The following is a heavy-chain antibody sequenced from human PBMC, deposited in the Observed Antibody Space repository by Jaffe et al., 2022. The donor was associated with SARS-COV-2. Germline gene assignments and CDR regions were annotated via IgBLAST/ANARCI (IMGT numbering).Heavy chain of an antibody. D-gene: IGHD2-21*02. CDR2: IYWDDDK. J-gene: IGHJ3*02. V-gene: IGHV2-5*02. CDR3: AHRQGGVAYCGGDCYPAFDI. CDR1: GFSLSTSGVG. Sequence: QITLKESGPTLVKPTQTLTLTCTFSGFSLSTSGVGVGWIRQPPGKALEWLALIYWDDDKRYSPSLKSRLTITKDTSKNQVVLTMTNMDPVDTATYYCAHRQGGVAYCGGDCYPAFDIWGQGTMVTVSS.